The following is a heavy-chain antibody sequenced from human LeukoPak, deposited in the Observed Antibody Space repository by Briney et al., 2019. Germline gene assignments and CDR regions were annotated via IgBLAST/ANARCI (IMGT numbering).Heavy chain of an antibody. CDR1: GFTFSSYG. V-gene: IGHV3-30*18. CDR3: AKDFPEWELTNWFDP. Sequence: GRSLRLSCAASGFTFSSYGMHWVRQAPGKGLEWVAVISYDGSNKYYADSVKGRFTISRDNSKNTLYLQMNSLRAEDTAVYYCAKDFPEWELTNWFDPWGQGTLVTLFS. CDR2: ISYDGSNK. J-gene: IGHJ5*02. D-gene: IGHD1-26*01.